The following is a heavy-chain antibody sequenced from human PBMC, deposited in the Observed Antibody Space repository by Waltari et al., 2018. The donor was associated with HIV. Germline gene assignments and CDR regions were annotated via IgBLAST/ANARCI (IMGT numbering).Heavy chain of an antibody. CDR3: AREGIVDFDY. CDR1: GFTFSSYS. J-gene: IGHJ4*02. D-gene: IGHD1-26*01. Sequence: EVQLVESGGGLVQPGGSLRLSCVASGFTFSSYSMTWVRQAPGKGLDWVSYISSGSSTIYYADSVKGRFTISRDNAKNSLYLQMNSLRDEDTAVYYCAREGIVDFDYWGQGTLVTVSS. V-gene: IGHV3-48*02. CDR2: ISSGSSTI.